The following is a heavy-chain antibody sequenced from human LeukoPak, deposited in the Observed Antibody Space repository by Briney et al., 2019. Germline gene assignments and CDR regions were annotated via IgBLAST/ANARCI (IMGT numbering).Heavy chain of an antibody. J-gene: IGHJ3*02. V-gene: IGHV1-2*02. CDR3: ASARWTNDAFDI. D-gene: IGHD2-15*01. CDR1: GYTFTGYY. Sequence: GASVKVSCKASGYTFTGYYMHWVRQAPGQGLEWMGWINPNSGGTNYAQKFQGRVTMTRDTSISTAYMELSRLRSDGTTVYYCASARWTNDAFDIWGQGTMVTVPS. CDR2: INPNSGGT.